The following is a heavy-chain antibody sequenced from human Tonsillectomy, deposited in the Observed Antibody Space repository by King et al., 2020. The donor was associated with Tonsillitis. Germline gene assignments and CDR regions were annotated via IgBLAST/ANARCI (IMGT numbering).Heavy chain of an antibody. D-gene: IGHD2-8*02. V-gene: IGHV3-7*03. CDR2: IKQDGSEK. CDR1: GFTFGSYW. Sequence: VQLVESGGGLVQPGGSLRLSCAASGFTFGSYWMSWVRQAPGKGLEWVANIKQDGSEKYYVDSVKGRFTISRDNAKNSLYLQMNSLRAEDTAVYYCARGSYCDYYYGIDVWGQGTTVTVSS. CDR3: ARGSYCDYYYGIDV. J-gene: IGHJ6*02.